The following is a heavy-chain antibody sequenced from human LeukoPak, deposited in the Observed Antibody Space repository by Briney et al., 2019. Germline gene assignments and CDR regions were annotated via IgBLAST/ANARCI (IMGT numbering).Heavy chain of an antibody. CDR2: ISASGERT. CDR1: GFAFSGYV. CDR3: ARGNPPYYFDY. V-gene: IGHV3-23*01. Sequence: GGSLRLSCAASGFAFSGYVMCWVRQAPGKGLEWVSAISASGERTFYGDSVRGRFTISRDNSKNTLYLQMNSLRAEDTAVYYCARGNPPYYFDYWGQGTLVTVSS. J-gene: IGHJ4*02.